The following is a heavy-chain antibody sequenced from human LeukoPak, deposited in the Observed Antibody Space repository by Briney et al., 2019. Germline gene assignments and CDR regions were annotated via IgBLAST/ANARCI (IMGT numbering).Heavy chain of an antibody. CDR1: GGSLSNYY. J-gene: IGHJ4*02. V-gene: IGHV4-59*08. CDR3: ARHEGYSYAFAY. CDR2: IYYSGST. Sequence: SETLSLTCTVSGGSLSNYYWSWIRQPPGKGLEWIGYIYYSGSTNYNPSLKSRLTISADTSKNQSSLKLSSVTAADTAVYFCARHEGYSYAFAYWGQGTLVTVSS. D-gene: IGHD5-18*01.